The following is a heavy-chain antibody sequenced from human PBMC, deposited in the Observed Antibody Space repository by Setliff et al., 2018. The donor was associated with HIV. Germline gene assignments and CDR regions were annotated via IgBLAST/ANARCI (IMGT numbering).Heavy chain of an antibody. V-gene: IGHV4-59*11. CDR3: ARPVSKYFYGMDV. CDR2: LYHSGSP. J-gene: IGHJ6*02. Sequence: SETLSLTCTVSGGSIRSHYRSWIRQPPGKGLEWIGTLYHSGSPIYNSSLKSRVTISGDPSNNQLSLSLSSVTAADTAVYYCARPVSKYFYGMDVWGLGTTVTVSS. CDR1: GGSIRSHY.